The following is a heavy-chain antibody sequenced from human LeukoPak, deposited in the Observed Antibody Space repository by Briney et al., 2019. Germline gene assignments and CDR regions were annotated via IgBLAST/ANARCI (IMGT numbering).Heavy chain of an antibody. CDR1: GFTVSSNY. J-gene: IGHJ6*02. Sequence: GRSLRLSCAASGFTVSSNYMSWVRQAPGEGLEWVSVIYTGGNTYYADAVKGRFTISRDNSKNTLYLQMNSLRAEDTAVYYCAKSPGSYYYYSGMDVWGQGTTVTVSS. D-gene: IGHD1-26*01. CDR2: IYTGGNT. CDR3: AKSPGSYYYYSGMDV. V-gene: IGHV3-66*01.